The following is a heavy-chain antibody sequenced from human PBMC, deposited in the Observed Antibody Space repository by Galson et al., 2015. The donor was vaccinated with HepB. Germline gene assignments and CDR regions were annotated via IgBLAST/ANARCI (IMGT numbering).Heavy chain of an antibody. V-gene: IGHV1-69*13. J-gene: IGHJ4*02. D-gene: IGHD3-22*01. CDR3: ARQYDTSGYYPY. CDR1: GGTFSSYA. CDR2: IIPIFGRA. Sequence: SVKVSCKASGGTFSSYAISWVRQAPGQGLEWMGGIIPIFGRANYAQKFRGRVTITADESKSTTYMELSSLRSEDTAVYYCARQYDTSGYYPYWGQGTLVTVSS.